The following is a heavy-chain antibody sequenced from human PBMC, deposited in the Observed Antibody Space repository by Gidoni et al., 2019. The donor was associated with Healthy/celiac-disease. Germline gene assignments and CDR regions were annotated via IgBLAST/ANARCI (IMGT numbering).Heavy chain of an antibody. CDR3: AKDMGDGDYVYYGMDV. Sequence: EVQLVESGGGLVQPGRSLSLSCAAAGFTFADYAMHWVRQAPGKGLEWVSGISWNSGSIGYADSVKGRFTISRDNAKNSLYLQMNSLRAEDTALYYCAKDMGDGDYVYYGMDVWGQGTTVTVSS. J-gene: IGHJ6*02. CDR1: GFTFADYA. D-gene: IGHD4-17*01. V-gene: IGHV3-9*01. CDR2: ISWNSGSI.